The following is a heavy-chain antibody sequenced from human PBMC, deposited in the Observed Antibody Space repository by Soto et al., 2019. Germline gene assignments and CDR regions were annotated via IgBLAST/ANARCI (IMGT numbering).Heavy chain of an antibody. CDR2: ISGSGGST. V-gene: IGHV3-23*01. Sequence: GGSLRLSCAASGFTFSSYAMSWVRQAPGKGLEWVSAISGSGGSTYYADSVKGRFTISRDNSKNTLYLQMNSLRAEDTAVYYCAKDGTSGWIQLWTDFDYWGQGTLVTVSS. D-gene: IGHD5-18*01. CDR1: GFTFSSYA. CDR3: AKDGTSGWIQLWTDFDY. J-gene: IGHJ4*02.